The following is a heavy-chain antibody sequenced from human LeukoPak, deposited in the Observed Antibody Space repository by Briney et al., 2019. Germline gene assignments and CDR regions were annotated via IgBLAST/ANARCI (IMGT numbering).Heavy chain of an antibody. V-gene: IGHV4-4*07. D-gene: IGHD6-19*01. CDR1: VGSISSYY. CDR2: IYTSGST. CDR3: ARLVSSGWSKSWFDP. J-gene: IGHJ5*02. Sequence: SETLSLTCTVSVGSISSYYWSWLRQPAGKGLEWLGRIYTSGSTNYNPSLKSRVTMSVDTSKNQFSLKLSSVTAADTAVYYCARLVSSGWSKSWFDPWGQGTLVTVSS.